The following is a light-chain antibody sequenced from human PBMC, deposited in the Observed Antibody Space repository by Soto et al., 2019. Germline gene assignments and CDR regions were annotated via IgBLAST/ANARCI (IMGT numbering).Light chain of an antibody. CDR3: QHRSSWPGA. V-gene: IGKV3-11*01. CDR1: QSVSSF. CDR2: DAS. J-gene: IGKJ3*01. Sequence: EVVLPQSPDTLSLSPGERATLSCRASQSVSSFLAWYQQKPGQAPRLLIYDASNRATGIPARFSGSGSGTDFTLTISSLEPEDFAVYYCQHRSSWPGAFGPGTKVDIK.